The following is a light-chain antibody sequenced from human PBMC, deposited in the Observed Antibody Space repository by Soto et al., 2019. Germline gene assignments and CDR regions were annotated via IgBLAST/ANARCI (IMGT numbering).Light chain of an antibody. V-gene: IGLV2-8*01. CDR2: EVT. J-gene: IGLJ2*01. Sequence: QSALTQPPSASGSPGQLVTISCTGTSSDVGAYNYVSWYQQHPGKAPKLLIYEVTKRPSGVPDRFSGSKSGNTASLTVSGLQAEDEADFYCNSYAGSNNLVFGGGTKLTVL. CDR3: NSYAGSNNLV. CDR1: SSDVGAYNY.